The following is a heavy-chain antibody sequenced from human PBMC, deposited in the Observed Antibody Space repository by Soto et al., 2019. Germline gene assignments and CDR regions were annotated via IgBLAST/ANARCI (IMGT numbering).Heavy chain of an antibody. CDR1: GFTFSSYE. Sequence: EVQLVESGGGLVQPGGSLILSCAASGFTFSSYEMNWVRQAPGKGLEWVSYISSSGSTIYYADSVKGRFTISRDNAKNSLYLQMNSLRAEDTAVYYCARASPTYCGGDCYWYWGQGTLVTVSS. V-gene: IGHV3-48*03. D-gene: IGHD2-21*02. J-gene: IGHJ4*02. CDR3: ARASPTYCGGDCYWY. CDR2: ISSSGSTI.